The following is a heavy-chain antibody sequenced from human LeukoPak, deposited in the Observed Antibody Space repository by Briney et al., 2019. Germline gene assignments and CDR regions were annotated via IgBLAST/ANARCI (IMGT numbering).Heavy chain of an antibody. V-gene: IGHV3-7*04. CDR3: ARLYYADSGTYNRPFDY. J-gene: IGHJ4*02. CDR1: GFTLNSYW. Sequence: GGSLRLSCTASGFTLNSYWMSWVRQAPGKGLEWVANIKQDGSDKYYVDSVKGRFTIYRDNAKNSLYLQMNSLRAEDTAVYYCARLYYADSGTYNRPFDYWGQGTLVTVSS. D-gene: IGHD3-10*01. CDR2: IKQDGSDK.